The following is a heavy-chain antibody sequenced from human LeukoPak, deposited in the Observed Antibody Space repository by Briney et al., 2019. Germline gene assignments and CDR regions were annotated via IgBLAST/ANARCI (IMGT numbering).Heavy chain of an antibody. CDR1: SASITSSPYF. D-gene: IGHD5-24*01. Sequence: SETLSLTCTVSSASITSSPYFWGWLPQSPGKGLEGIGSISYSGTTYYNPSLKSRVTISVDTSKNQFALKLNSVTAADTAVYYCARHRSKWLQSSFDYWGQGTLVTVSS. V-gene: IGHV4-39*01. CDR3: ARHRSKWLQSSFDY. CDR2: ISYSGTT. J-gene: IGHJ4*02.